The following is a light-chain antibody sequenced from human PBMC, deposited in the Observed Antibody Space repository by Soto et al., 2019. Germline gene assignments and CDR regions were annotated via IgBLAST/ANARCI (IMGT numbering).Light chain of an antibody. CDR3: AAWDDSLSGGV. V-gene: IGLV1-47*02. J-gene: IGLJ1*01. CDR1: SFNIGFNY. Sequence: QSVLTQPPSASGTAGQTVTISCSGSSFNIGFNYVYWYQQLPGMAPKLLIHSNDERPSGVPDRFSGSKSGTSASLAISGLRSEDEAEYYCAAWDDSLSGGVFGTGTKVTVL. CDR2: SND.